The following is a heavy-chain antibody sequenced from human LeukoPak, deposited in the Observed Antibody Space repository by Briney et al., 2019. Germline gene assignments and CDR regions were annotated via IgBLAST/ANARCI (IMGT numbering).Heavy chain of an antibody. CDR1: GFTFSSYS. V-gene: IGHV3-21*01. D-gene: IGHD3-10*01. CDR3: ARGEYGSGSYHIDY. J-gene: IGHJ4*02. Sequence: GGSLRLSCAAAGFTFSSYSMNWVREAPGTGLEWVSFISSSSSYIYYADSVKGRFTISRDNAKNSLYLQMNSLRAEDTAVYYCARGEYGSGSYHIDYWGQGTLVTVSS. CDR2: ISSSSSYI.